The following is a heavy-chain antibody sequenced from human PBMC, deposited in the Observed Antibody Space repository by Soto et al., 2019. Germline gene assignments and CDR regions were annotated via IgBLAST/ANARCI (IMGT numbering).Heavy chain of an antibody. V-gene: IGHV4-61*01. CDR1: GGSVSSGSYY. D-gene: IGHD3-3*01. CDR3: ARVGNVLRFLEWLPYYFDY. Sequence: SETLSLTCTVSGGSVSSGSYYWSWIRQPPGKGLEWIGYIYYSGSTNYNPSLKSRVTISVDTSKNQFSLKLSSVTAADTAVYYCARVGNVLRFLEWLPYYFDYWGQGTLVTVS. J-gene: IGHJ4*02. CDR2: IYYSGST.